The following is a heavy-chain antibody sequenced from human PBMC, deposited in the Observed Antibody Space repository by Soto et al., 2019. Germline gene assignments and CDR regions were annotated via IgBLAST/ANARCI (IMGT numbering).Heavy chain of an antibody. CDR1: GFTFTSYW. D-gene: IGHD3-16*01. Sequence: EVQLVESGGGLVQPGGSLRLSCAASGFTFTSYWMTWVRQAPGKGLEWVANIKQDGGEKYYVGSVKGRFTISGDNAEISLYLQLDNLRVDVAAVYYYAWGAFPTWRTFPLAFWGQGTPVTVSS. V-gene: IGHV3-7*01. CDR3: AWGAFPTWRTFPLAF. J-gene: IGHJ4*02. CDR2: IKQDGGEK.